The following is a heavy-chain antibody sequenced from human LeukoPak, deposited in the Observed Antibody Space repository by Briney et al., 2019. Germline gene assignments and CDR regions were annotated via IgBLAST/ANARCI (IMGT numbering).Heavy chain of an antibody. CDR2: ISWNSGSI. CDR1: GFTFDDYA. V-gene: IGHV3-9*01. Sequence: GRSLRLSCAASGFTFDDYAMHWVRQAPGKGLEWVSGISWNSGSIGYADSVKGRFTISRDNAKNSLYLQMNSLRVEDTALYYCAKDSLPLGAGWYWGQGTLVTVSS. J-gene: IGHJ4*02. D-gene: IGHD7-27*01. CDR3: AKDSLPLGAGWY.